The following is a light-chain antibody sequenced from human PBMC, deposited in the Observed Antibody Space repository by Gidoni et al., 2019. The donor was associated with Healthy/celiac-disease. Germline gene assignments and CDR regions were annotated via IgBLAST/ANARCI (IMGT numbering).Light chain of an antibody. V-gene: IGKV1-9*01. CDR3: QQLNSYPT. CDR1: QGISSY. CDR2: AAS. J-gene: IGKJ3*01. Sequence: DIQLTQSPSFLSASVGDRVTITCRASQGISSYLAWYQQKPGKAPKLLIYAASTLQSGVPSRFIGSGSGTEFTLTISSLQPEDFATYYCQQLNSYPTFGPGTKVDMK.